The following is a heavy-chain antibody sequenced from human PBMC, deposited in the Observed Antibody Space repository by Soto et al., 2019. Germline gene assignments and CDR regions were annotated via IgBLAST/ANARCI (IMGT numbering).Heavy chain of an antibody. V-gene: IGHV1-69*12. J-gene: IGHJ4*02. CDR1: GGTFSSYA. CDR2: IVPIVDTS. D-gene: IGHD5-12*01. Sequence: QVQLVQSGAEVRQPASSVKVSCKTSGGTFSSYAISWVRQAPGQGLEWMGGIVPIVDTSTYAQKFQGRVTITADESTSTVYRALSSLRSDDTAVYYCVRVVAIPGYPDNWGQGTLVTVSS. CDR3: VRVVAIPGYPDN.